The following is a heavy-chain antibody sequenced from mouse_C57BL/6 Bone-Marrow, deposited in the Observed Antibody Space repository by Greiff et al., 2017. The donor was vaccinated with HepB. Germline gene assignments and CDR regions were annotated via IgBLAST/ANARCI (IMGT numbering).Heavy chain of an antibody. CDR1: GFSLSTSGMG. Sequence: QVTLKESGPGILQSSQTLSLTCSSSGFSLSTSGMGVSWIRQPSGKGLEWLAHIYWDDDKRYNPSLKSRLTISKDTSRNQVFLKITSVDTADTATYCCARRGYDYAWFAYWGQGTLVTVSA. J-gene: IGHJ3*01. CDR3: ARRGYDYAWFAY. D-gene: IGHD2-4*01. CDR2: IYWDDDK. V-gene: IGHV8-12*01.